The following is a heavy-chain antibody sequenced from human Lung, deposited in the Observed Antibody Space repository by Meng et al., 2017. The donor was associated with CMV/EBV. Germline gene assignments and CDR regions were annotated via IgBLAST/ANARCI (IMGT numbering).Heavy chain of an antibody. CDR3: GRVGGAPVRSPSPDY. Sequence: KISXTTSGYTFSAYHMHWIRQAPGHGLEWIGWIKQSSGVTRSAPKYQGRVTMTSDRYSTAYLEVNSLTSDDRALYYCGRVGGAPVRSPSPDYWGQGTXVTVSS. V-gene: IGHV1-2*02. CDR1: GYTFSAYH. J-gene: IGHJ4*02. D-gene: IGHD3-16*01. CDR2: IKQSSGVT.